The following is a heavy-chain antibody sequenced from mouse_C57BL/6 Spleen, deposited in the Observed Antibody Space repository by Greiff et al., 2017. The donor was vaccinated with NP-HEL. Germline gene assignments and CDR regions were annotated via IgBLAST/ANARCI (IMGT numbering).Heavy chain of an antibody. CDR1: GFSLTSYG. CDR3: AKKVYYYGSSYDYAMDY. CDR2: IWSGGST. V-gene: IGHV2-4*01. J-gene: IGHJ4*01. Sequence: QVQLQQSGPGLVQPSQSLSITCTVSGFSLTSYGVHWVRQPPGKGLEWLGVIWSGGSTDYNAAFISRLSISKDNSKSQVFFKMNSLQADDTAIYYRAKKVYYYGSSYDYAMDYWGQGTSVTVSS. D-gene: IGHD1-1*01.